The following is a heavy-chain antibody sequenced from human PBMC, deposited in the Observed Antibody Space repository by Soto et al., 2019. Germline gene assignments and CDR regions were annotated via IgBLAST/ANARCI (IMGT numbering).Heavy chain of an antibody. V-gene: IGHV1-69*06. D-gene: IGHD2-2*01. CDR1: GGTFSSYA. Sequence: ASVKVSCKASGGTFSSYAISWVRQAPGQGLEWMGGIIPIFGTANYAQKFQGRVTITADKSTSTAYMELSSLRSEDTAVYYCLRYCSSTSCSPDYYYGMDVWGQGTTVTVS. CDR3: LRYCSSTSCSPDYYYGMDV. J-gene: IGHJ6*02. CDR2: IIPIFGTA.